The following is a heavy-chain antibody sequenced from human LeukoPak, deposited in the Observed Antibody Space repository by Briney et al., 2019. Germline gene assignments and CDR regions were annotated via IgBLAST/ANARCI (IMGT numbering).Heavy chain of an antibody. D-gene: IGHD3-10*01. CDR3: ARGGYYGSGNDFRFDP. V-gene: IGHV4-59*01. J-gene: IGHJ5*02. CDR2: IYYSGST. Sequence: PSETLSLFCTLSGCSISSYYWSWIRQPPGRGLEWIGYIYYSGSTNYNPSLKSRVTISVDTSKNQFSLKLSSVTAADTAVYYCARGGYYGSGNDFRFDPWGQGTLVTVSS. CDR1: GCSISSYY.